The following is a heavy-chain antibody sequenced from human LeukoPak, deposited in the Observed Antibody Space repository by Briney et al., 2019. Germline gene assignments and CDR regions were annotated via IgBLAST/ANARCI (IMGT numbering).Heavy chain of an antibody. J-gene: IGHJ4*02. CDR2: ITNGGSNT. V-gene: IGHV3-23*01. D-gene: IGHD3-9*01. Sequence: GGSLRLSCAASGFTFSTNAMSWVRQAPGKGLEWVSVITNGGSNTHYADSVKGRFTISRGNSKNTLYLQMNSLRAEDTAVYYCARQGDDFLTAFYTWGQGTLVTVSS. CDR3: ARQGDDFLTAFYT. CDR1: GFTFSTNA.